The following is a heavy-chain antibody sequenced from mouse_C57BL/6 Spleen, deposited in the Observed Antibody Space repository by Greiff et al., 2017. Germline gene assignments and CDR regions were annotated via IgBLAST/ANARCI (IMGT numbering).Heavy chain of an antibody. CDR3: ARSNYYGSRGYFDY. Sequence: VQLQQPGAELVKPGASVKMSCKASGYTFTSYWITWVKQRPGQGLAWIGDIYPGSGSTNYNEKFKSKATLTVDTSSITAYMQLSSLTSEDSAVYYCARSNYYGSRGYFDYWGQGTTLTVSS. J-gene: IGHJ2*01. D-gene: IGHD1-1*01. CDR1: GYTFTSYW. V-gene: IGHV1-55*01. CDR2: IYPGSGST.